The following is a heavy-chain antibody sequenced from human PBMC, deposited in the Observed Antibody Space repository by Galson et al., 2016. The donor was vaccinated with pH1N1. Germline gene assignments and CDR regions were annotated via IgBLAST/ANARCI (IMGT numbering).Heavy chain of an antibody. D-gene: IGHD3-10*02. CDR3: ARERANYYVSDGMDV. CDR1: GGIFNSHT. CDR2: ISTLFGTA. Sequence: SVKVSCKASGGIFNSHTISWVRQAPGQGLEWMGRISTLFGTANYAQNFMGRVTISADASTGTAYMELTNLTSQDTAVYLCARERANYYVSDGMDVWGQRNTVTVSS. J-gene: IGHJ6*02. V-gene: IGHV1-69*13.